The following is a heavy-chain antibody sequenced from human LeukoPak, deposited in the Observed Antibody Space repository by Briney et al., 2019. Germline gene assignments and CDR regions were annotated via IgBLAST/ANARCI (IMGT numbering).Heavy chain of an antibody. J-gene: IGHJ5*02. Sequence: PSETLSLTCIVSGDSISSSSSYWGWIRQPPGKGLEWIGSIYYSGSTYYNPSLKSRVTISVDTSKNQFSPKLSSVTAADTAVYYCARPQQLGGWFDPWGQGTLVTVSS. CDR3: ARPQQLGGWFDP. CDR2: IYYSGST. CDR1: GDSISSSSSY. V-gene: IGHV4-39*01. D-gene: IGHD6-6*01.